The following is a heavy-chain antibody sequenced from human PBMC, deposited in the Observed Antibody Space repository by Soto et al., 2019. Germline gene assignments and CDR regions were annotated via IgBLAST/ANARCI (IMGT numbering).Heavy chain of an antibody. J-gene: IGHJ4*02. CDR2: IYYSGST. Sequence: QVQLQESGPGLVKPSETLSLTCTVSGGSISSYYWSWIRQPPGKGLEWIGYIYYSGSTNYNPSLTGRVTISVDTSKSQFSLKLSSVTAADTAGYYCARDGGDYFDYWGQGTLVTVSS. CDR3: ARDGGDYFDY. CDR1: GGSISSYY. V-gene: IGHV4-59*01.